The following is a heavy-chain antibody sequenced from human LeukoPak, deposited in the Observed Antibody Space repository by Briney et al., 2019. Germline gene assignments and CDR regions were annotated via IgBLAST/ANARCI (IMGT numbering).Heavy chain of an antibody. Sequence: PGRSLRLSCAASGFTFSSYGMPWVRQAPGKGLEWVAVISYDGSNKYYADSVKGRFTISRDNSKNTLYLQMNSLRAEDTAVYYCAKGRRDGDIVVVVAAEPYGMDVWGQGTTVTVSS. J-gene: IGHJ6*02. V-gene: IGHV3-30*18. CDR2: ISYDGSNK. CDR3: AKGRRDGDIVVVVAAEPYGMDV. D-gene: IGHD2-15*01. CDR1: GFTFSSYG.